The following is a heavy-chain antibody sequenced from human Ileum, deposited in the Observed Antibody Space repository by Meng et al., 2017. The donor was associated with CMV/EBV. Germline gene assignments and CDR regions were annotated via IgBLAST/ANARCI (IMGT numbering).Heavy chain of an antibody. CDR3: ARDLEAYLDCGGDCYLAGGMDV. CDR2: INPSGGST. D-gene: IGHD2-21*01. CDR1: GYTFTSYY. Sequence: ASVKVSCKASGYTFTSYYMHWVRQAPGQGLEWMGIINPSGGSTSYAQKFQGRDTMTRDTSTSTVYMELSSLRSEDTAVYYCARDLEAYLDCGGDCYLAGGMDVWGQGTTVTVSS. V-gene: IGHV1-46*01. J-gene: IGHJ6*02.